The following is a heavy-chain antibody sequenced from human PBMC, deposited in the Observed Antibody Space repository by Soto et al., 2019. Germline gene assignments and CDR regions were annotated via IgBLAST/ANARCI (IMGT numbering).Heavy chain of an antibody. CDR3: AKESRAVAGTTGFDY. V-gene: IGHV4-31*03. D-gene: IGHD6-19*01. CDR1: GGSISSGGYY. CDR2: IYYSGST. Sequence: PSETLSLTCTVSGGSISSGGYYWSWIRQHPGKGLEWIGYIYYSGSTYYNPSLKSRVTISVDTSKNQFSLKLSSVAAADTAVYYCAKESRAVAGTTGFDYWGQGTLVTVSS. J-gene: IGHJ4*02.